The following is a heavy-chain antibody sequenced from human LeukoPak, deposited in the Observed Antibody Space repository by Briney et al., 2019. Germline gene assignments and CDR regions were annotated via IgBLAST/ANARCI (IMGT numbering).Heavy chain of an antibody. CDR2: ISGSGGST. CDR3: AKGYNYDISRGYFQH. V-gene: IGHV3-23*01. J-gene: IGHJ1*01. CDR1: GFTFSSYA. D-gene: IGHD3-22*01. Sequence: GGSLRLSCAASGFTFSSYAMSWVRQAPGKGLEWVSAISGSGGSTYYADSVKGRFTISRDNSKNTLYLQMNSLRAEDTAVYYCAKGYNYDISRGYFQHWGQGTLFTVSS.